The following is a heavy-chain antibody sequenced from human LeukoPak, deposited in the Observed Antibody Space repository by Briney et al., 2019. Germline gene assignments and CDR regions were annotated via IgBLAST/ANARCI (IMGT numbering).Heavy chain of an antibody. CDR3: RTVTRPGWAFDI. CDR1: GYSFTSYW. J-gene: IGHJ3*02. D-gene: IGHD4-17*01. CDR2: FDPEDGET. Sequence: GESLKISCKGSGYSFTSYWIGWVRQAPGKGLGWGGGFDPEDGETIYAQKFQGRVTMTEDTSTDTAYMELSSLRSEDAAVYYCRTVTRPGWAFDIWGQGTMVTVSS. V-gene: IGHV1-24*01.